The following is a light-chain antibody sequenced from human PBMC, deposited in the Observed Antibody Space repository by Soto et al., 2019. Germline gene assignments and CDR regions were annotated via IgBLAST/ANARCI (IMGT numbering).Light chain of an antibody. CDR3: SSSTTSITSHVT. CDR1: SSDVGGSDY. Sequence: QSALTQPASVSGSPGQSITISCTGTSSDVGGSDYVSWYQQEPGKAPKLIIFGVTNRPSGASNRFSGSKSGNTASLTISGLQAEDEDDYYCSSSTTSITSHVTFGGGTKLTVL. CDR2: GVT. J-gene: IGLJ2*01. V-gene: IGLV2-14*01.